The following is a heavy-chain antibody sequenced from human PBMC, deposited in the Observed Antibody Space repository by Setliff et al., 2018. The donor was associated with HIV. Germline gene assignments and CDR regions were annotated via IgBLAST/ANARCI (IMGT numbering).Heavy chain of an antibody. CDR1: GYTFIGYY. Sequence: ASVKVSCKASGYTFIGYYMHWVRQAPGQGLEWMGWINTNSGGTNYAQKFQPRVTMTRDPSITTVYLELNDLRSDDTAVYYCARFPLRASVSPDYWGQGTLVTVSS. D-gene: IGHD4-17*01. V-gene: IGHV1-2*02. J-gene: IGHJ4*02. CDR3: ARFPLRASVSPDY. CDR2: INTNSGGT.